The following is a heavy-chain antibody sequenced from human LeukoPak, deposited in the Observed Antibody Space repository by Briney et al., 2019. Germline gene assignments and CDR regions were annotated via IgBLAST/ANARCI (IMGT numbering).Heavy chain of an antibody. J-gene: IGHJ6*03. D-gene: IGHD3-22*01. V-gene: IGHV4-39*01. CDR1: GGSISSSSYY. Sequence: SETLSLTCTVSGGSISSSSYYWGWIRQPPGKGLEWIGSIYYSGSTYYNPSLKSRVTISVDTSKNQFSLKLSSVTAADTAVYYCARQGSGYPYYYHYYMDVWGKGTTVTVSS. CDR3: ARQGSGYPYYYHYYMDV. CDR2: IYYSGST.